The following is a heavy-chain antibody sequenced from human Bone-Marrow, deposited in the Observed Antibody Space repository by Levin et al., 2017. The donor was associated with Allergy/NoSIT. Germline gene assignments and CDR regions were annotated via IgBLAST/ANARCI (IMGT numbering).Heavy chain of an antibody. D-gene: IGHD3-10*01. CDR1: GYSFTNYF. V-gene: IGHV5-51*01. J-gene: IGHJ4*02. CDR3: ARRITMIQGVITTYYFDY. Sequence: GESLKISCKGSGYSFTNYFVGWVRQMPGKGLEWMGFIYPGDSDTRYSPSFQGQVSISVDKSSSTAYLQWSSLKASDTAMYYCARRITMIQGVITTYYFDYWGKGTLVTVSS. CDR2: IYPGDSDT.